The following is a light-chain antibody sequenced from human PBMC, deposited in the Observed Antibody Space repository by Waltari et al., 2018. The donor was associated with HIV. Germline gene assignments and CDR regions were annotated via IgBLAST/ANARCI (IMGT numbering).Light chain of an antibody. CDR1: NSDLQLYAS. Sequence: QSALTQPASIPGSPGQSVTISCTGINSDLQLYASVSWYQPLPATAPQLIIFQLIVPPSGISHRFSGSKSGNTASLTISGLQAEDEADYYCSSYTVRNTLIFGGGTKLTVL. V-gene: IGLV2-14*03. CDR2: QLI. J-gene: IGLJ2*01. CDR3: SSYTVRNTLI.